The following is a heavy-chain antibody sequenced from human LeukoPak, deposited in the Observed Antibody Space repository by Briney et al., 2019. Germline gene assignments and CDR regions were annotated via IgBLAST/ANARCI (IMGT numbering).Heavy chain of an antibody. CDR1: GGTFTSYA. J-gene: IGHJ4*02. Sequence: SVKVSCKASGGTFTSYAISWVRQAPGQGLEWMGGIIPIFGTANYAQKFQGRLTITADESTSPAYMELRGLRSGDTAVYYCARAGVGVYCSSTSCYTGVDYWGQGTLVTVSS. CDR3: ARAGVGVYCSSTSCYTGVDY. CDR2: IIPIFGTA. D-gene: IGHD2-2*02. V-gene: IGHV1-69*13.